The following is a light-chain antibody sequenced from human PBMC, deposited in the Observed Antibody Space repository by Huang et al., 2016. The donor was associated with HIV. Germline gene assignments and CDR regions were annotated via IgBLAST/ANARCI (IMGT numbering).Light chain of an antibody. V-gene: IGKV3-11*01. Sequence: EIVLTQSPATLSLSPGEGATLSCRASQSIGSYLAWYQQKPGQAPRLLIYDASIRATGVPARFGGGGSVADFTLPISSLEPEDFAVYYYQQRNNWPPWTFGQGTKVELK. CDR2: DAS. J-gene: IGKJ1*01. CDR3: QQRNNWPPWT. CDR1: QSIGSY.